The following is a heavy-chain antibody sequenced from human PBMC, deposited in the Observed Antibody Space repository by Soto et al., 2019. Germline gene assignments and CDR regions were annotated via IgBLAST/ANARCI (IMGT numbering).Heavy chain of an antibody. Sequence: LRLSCAASGFTVSSNYMSWVRQAPGKGLEWVSVIYSGGSTYYADSVKGRFTISRDNSKNTLYLQMNSLRAEDTAVYYCAREGDFWSGYYANRGQGTLVTVSS. CDR3: AREGDFWSGYYAN. V-gene: IGHV3-53*01. CDR2: IYSGGST. CDR1: GFTVSSNY. D-gene: IGHD3-3*01. J-gene: IGHJ4*02.